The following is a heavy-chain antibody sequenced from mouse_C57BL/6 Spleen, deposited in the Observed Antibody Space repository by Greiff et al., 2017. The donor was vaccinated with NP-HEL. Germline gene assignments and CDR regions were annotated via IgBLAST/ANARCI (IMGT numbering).Heavy chain of an antibody. D-gene: IGHD1-2*01. CDR3: ARHYYGGAMDY. CDR2: INYDGSST. Sequence: EVNVVESEGGLVQPGSSMKLSCTASGFTFSDYYMAWVRQVPEKGLEWVANINYDGSSTYYLDSLKSRFIISRDNAKNILYLQMSSLKSEDTATYYCARHYYGGAMDYWGQGTSVTVSS. J-gene: IGHJ4*01. CDR1: GFTFSDYY. V-gene: IGHV5-16*01.